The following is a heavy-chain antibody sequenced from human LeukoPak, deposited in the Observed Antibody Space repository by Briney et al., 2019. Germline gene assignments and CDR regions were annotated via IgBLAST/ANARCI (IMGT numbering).Heavy chain of an antibody. D-gene: IGHD6-19*01. J-gene: IGHJ4*02. CDR3: CGIAVAGIY. V-gene: IGHV3-48*03. Sequence: GGSLRLSCAASGFTFSSYEMNWVRQAPGKGLEWVSYISSSGSTIYYADSVKGRFTISRDNSKNTLYLQMNSLRAEDTAVYYCCGIAVAGIYWGQGTLVTVSS. CDR1: GFTFSSYE. CDR2: ISSSGSTI.